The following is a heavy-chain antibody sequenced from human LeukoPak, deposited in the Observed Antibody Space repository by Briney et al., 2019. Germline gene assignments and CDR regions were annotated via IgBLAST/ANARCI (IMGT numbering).Heavy chain of an antibody. J-gene: IGHJ4*02. CDR3: AKGLADYYGSGSYYKDHY. V-gene: IGHV3-23*01. CDR2: ISGSGGSA. Sequence: GGSLRLSCAASGFTSSSYAMSWVRQAPGKGLEWVSVISGSGGSAYYADSVKGRFTISRDNSKNTLYLQMNSLRAEDTAVYYCAKGLADYYGSGSYYKDHYWGQGTLVTVSS. D-gene: IGHD3-10*01. CDR1: GFTSSSYA.